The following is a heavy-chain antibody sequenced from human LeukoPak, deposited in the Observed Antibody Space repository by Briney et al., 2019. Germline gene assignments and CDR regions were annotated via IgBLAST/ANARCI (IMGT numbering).Heavy chain of an antibody. Sequence: GGSLRLSCAASGFTFNIYEMNWVRQAPGKGLEWISYITDGGSAVYYADSVKGRFTVSRDNARNSLFLQVNSLRAEDTAVYYCAKDISRGWYFRSFSWFDYWGQGTLVSVSS. D-gene: IGHD6-19*01. V-gene: IGHV3-48*03. CDR2: ITDGGSAV. J-gene: IGHJ4*02. CDR1: GFTFNIYE. CDR3: AKDISRGWYFRSFSWFDY.